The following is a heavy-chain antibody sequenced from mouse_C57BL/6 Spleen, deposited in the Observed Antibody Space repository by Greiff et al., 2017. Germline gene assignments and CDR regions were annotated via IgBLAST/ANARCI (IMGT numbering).Heavy chain of an antibody. V-gene: IGHV1-81*01. Sequence: VQLKESGAELARPGASVKLSCKASGYTFTSYGISWVKQRTGQGLEWIGEIYPRSGNTYYNEKFKGKATLTADKSSSTAYMELRSLTSEDSAVYFCARCLLGYFDVWGTGTTVTVSS. CDR3: ARCLLGYFDV. D-gene: IGHD2-1*01. CDR1: GYTFTSYG. J-gene: IGHJ1*03. CDR2: IYPRSGNT.